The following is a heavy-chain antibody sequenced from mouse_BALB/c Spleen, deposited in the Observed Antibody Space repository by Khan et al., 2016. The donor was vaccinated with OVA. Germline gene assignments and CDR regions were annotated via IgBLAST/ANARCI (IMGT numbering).Heavy chain of an antibody. CDR2: IAPASGST. D-gene: IGHD1-1*01. CDR1: GYTFTSYW. CDR3: ARAKYNGRGLYALDY. V-gene: IGHV1S41*01. Sequence: DLVKPGASAKLSCRASGYTFTSYWINWIKQRPGQGLEWIGRIAPASGSTSYNEMFKGKATLTVDTSSSPAYIQLSSLSSEDPAVCFCARAKYNGRGLYALDYWGQGTSVTVSS. J-gene: IGHJ4*01.